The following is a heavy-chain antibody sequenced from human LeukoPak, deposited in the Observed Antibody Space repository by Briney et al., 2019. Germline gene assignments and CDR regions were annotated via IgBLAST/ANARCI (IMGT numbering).Heavy chain of an antibody. J-gene: IGHJ4*02. CDR1: GGSISSYY. CDR2: IYYSGST. V-gene: IGHV4-59*08. D-gene: IGHD3-9*01. CDR3: ARLNYDILTGSQAPSDY. Sequence: SETLSLTCTVSGGSISSYYWSWIRQPPGKGLEWIGYIYYSGSTNYNPSLKSRVTISVDTSKNQFSLKLSSVTAADTAVYYCARLNYDILTGSQAPSDYWGQGTLVTVSS.